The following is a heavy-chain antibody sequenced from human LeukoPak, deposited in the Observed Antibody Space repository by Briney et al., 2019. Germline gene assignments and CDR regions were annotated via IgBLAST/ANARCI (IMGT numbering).Heavy chain of an antibody. V-gene: IGHV4-30-4*01. CDR1: GGSISSGDYY. J-gene: IGHJ5*02. Sequence: SETLSLTCTVSGGSISSGDYYWSWIRQPPGKGLEWIGYIYYSGSTYYNPSLKSRVTISVDTSKNQFSLKLSSVTAADTAVYYCARGAQYNWFDPWGQGTLVTVSS. CDR2: IYYSGST. CDR3: ARGAQYNWFDP.